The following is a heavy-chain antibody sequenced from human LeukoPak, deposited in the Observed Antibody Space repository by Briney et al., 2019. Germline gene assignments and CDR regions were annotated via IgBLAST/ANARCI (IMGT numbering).Heavy chain of an antibody. J-gene: IGHJ4*02. CDR1: GFTVSANY. Sequence: PGGSLRLSCAASGFTVSANYMSWVRQAPGKGLEWVSVIYSGGSTYYADSVKGRFTISRHNSQNTVYLQMNSLTAEDTAVYYCARDVRSIAAADPLGYWGQGTLVTVSS. V-gene: IGHV3-53*04. CDR3: ARDVRSIAAADPLGY. CDR2: IYSGGST. D-gene: IGHD6-13*01.